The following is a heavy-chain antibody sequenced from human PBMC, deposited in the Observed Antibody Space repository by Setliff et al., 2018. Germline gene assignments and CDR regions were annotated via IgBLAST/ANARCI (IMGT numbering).Heavy chain of an antibody. D-gene: IGHD2-15*01. CDR3: AREGVDTRSSTDYRYYMDV. CDR2: TVPMFGTT. J-gene: IGHJ6*03. CDR1: AGTFRNYG. V-gene: IGHV1-69*05. Sequence: ASVKVSCKATAGTFRNYGSSWVRQAPGQGLEWMGGTVPMFGTTNYAQKFQGRVTVITDESTSTAYMELSSLKSEDTAMYYCAREGVDTRSSTDYRYYMDVWGKGTTVTVSS.